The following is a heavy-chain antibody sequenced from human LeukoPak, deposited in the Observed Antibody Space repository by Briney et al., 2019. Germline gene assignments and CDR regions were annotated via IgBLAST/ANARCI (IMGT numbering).Heavy chain of an antibody. CDR2: ISGSGGST. CDR3: ARAGVLLVSPPYFFDY. CDR1: GFTFSSYA. J-gene: IGHJ4*02. Sequence: AGGSLRLSCAASGFTFSSYAMSWVRQAPGKGLEWVSAISGSGGSTYYADSVKGRFTISRDNAKNSLYLQMNSLRAEDTAVYYCARAGVLLVSPPYFFDYWGQGTLVTVSS. V-gene: IGHV3-23*01. D-gene: IGHD2-8*01.